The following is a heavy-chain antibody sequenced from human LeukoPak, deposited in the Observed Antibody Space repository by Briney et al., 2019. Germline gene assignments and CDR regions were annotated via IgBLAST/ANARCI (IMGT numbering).Heavy chain of an antibody. D-gene: IGHD2-15*01. CDR1: GFAFSTYS. J-gene: IGHJ5*01. CDR3: AKEMGFCSGGSCYRWFDS. V-gene: IGHV3-48*01. Sequence: PGGCLRPSRAASGFAFSTYSMSWGRQAPGKGPEWLSYISTSSITKYYADSVKGRSTNSRDDAKNSLSLHMNSLRADDKTFYYCAKEMGFCSGGSCYRWFDSWGQGTLVTVSS. CDR2: ISTSSITK.